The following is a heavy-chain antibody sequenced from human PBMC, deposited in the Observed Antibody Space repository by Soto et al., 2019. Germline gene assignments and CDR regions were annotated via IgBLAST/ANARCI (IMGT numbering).Heavy chain of an antibody. J-gene: IGHJ4*02. Sequence: PEETLSLTCSVSGASISSRDYYWGWIRQTPGKGLEWIGNIDYNGVTYYNPSLKSRVTVSKDTSKNQFSLKVASVTAADTAIYYCGRVMIGTSRHTDSDYWGQGTQVTVSS. CDR2: IDYNGVT. CDR1: GASISSRDYY. V-gene: IGHV4-39*01. CDR3: GRVMIGTSRHTDSDY. D-gene: IGHD2-2*01.